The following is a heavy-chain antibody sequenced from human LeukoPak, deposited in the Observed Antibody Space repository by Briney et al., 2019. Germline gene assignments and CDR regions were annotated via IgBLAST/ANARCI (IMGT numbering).Heavy chain of an antibody. V-gene: IGHV1-2*02. CDR3: ARGGSGSYFSWLDP. J-gene: IGHJ5*02. D-gene: IGHD3-10*01. CDR2: INPNSGGT. Sequence: AASVKVSCKASGYTFTGYYIHWVRQAPGQGLECVGWINPNSGGTNYAQKFQGRVTMTRDTSISTAYMELSRLRSDDTAVCYCARGGSGSYFSWLDPWGQGTLVTVSS. CDR1: GYTFTGYY.